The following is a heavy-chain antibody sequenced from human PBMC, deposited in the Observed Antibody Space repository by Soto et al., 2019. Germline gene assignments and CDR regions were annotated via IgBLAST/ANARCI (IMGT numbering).Heavy chain of an antibody. CDR3: AKSYYDSTAKRFGLDY. D-gene: IGHD3-22*01. CDR1: GFTFSSYA. V-gene: IGHV3-23*01. Sequence: EVQLLESGGGLVQPGGSLRLSCAASGFTFSSYAMSWVRQAPGKGLEWVSAISGSGGSTYYADSVKGRFTISGDNSKNTLYLQMNSLIAEDTAVYYCAKSYYDSTAKRFGLDYWGQGTLVTVSS. J-gene: IGHJ4*02. CDR2: ISGSGGST.